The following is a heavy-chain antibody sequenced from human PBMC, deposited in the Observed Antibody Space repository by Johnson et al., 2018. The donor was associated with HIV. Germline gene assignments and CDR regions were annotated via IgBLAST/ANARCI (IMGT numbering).Heavy chain of an antibody. D-gene: IGHD2-21*01. CDR3: ALSYSLDAFDI. Sequence: VQLVESGGGVVQPGTSLRLSCAASGFTLSDHYMDWVRQAAGKGLAWVGRTKNKANSYTTEYAASVKGRFTISRDDSKNSLYLQMNSLKTEDTAVYYCALSYSLDAFDIWGQGTMVTVSS. J-gene: IGHJ3*02. V-gene: IGHV3-72*01. CDR1: GFTLSDHY. CDR2: TKNKANSYTT.